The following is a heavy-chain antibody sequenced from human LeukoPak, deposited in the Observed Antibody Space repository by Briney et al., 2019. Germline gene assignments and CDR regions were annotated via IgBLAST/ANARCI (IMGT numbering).Heavy chain of an antibody. D-gene: IGHD3-22*01. J-gene: IGHJ4*02. CDR1: GGSTSSYY. CDR3: ARRRRGYYDSSGKTLDY. Sequence: QPSETLSLTCTVSGGSTSSYYWSWIQQPPGKGLGWIGRIFTSGIISGNTNYNPSLESRVTMSVDASKNQFSLKLSSVTAADTAVYYCARRRRGYYDSSGKTLDYWGQGTLVTVSS. CDR2: IFTSGIISGNT. V-gene: IGHV4-4*07.